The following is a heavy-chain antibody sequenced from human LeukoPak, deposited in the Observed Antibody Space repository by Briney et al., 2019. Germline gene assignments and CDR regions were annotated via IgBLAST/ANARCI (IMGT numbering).Heavy chain of an antibody. CDR2: ISSSSSYI. J-gene: IGHJ4*02. CDR3: ATDILWFGEEGNDY. Sequence: GGSLRLSCAASGFTFSSYSMNWVRQAPGKGLEWVSSISSSSSYIYYADSVKGRFTISRDNAKNSLYLQMNSLRAEDTAVYYCATDILWFGEEGNDYWGQGTLVTVSS. D-gene: IGHD3-10*01. V-gene: IGHV3-21*01. CDR1: GFTFSSYS.